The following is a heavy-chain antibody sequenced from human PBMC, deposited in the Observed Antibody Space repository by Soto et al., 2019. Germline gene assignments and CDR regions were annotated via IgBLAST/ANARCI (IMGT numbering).Heavy chain of an antibody. CDR3: ARGRQLVGYFYYYMDV. D-gene: IGHD6-6*01. CDR1: GYTFTNYG. V-gene: IGHV1-18*01. J-gene: IGHJ6*03. CDR2: ISAYNGNT. Sequence: QAQLLQSGAEVKKPGASVKVSCKASGYTFTNYGITWVRQAPGQGLESMGWISAYNGNTHYTQRLQGRVTMTTDTSTSTAYMELRGLRSDDTAVYYCARGRQLVGYFYYYMDVWGKGTTVTVSS.